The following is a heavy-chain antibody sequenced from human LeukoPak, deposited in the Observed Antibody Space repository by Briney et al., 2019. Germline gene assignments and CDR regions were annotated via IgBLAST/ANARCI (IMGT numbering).Heavy chain of an antibody. V-gene: IGHV3-23*01. CDR2: ISGSGDRT. CDR3: ARGSTMVRGVISSLDY. Sequence: GGSLRLSCAASGFTFNSYGMSWVRQAPGKGLEWVSAISGSGDRTYYPGSVKGRFTISRENAKNSLYLQMNSLRAGDTAVYYCARGSTMVRGVISSLDYWGQGTLVTVSS. J-gene: IGHJ4*02. D-gene: IGHD3-10*01. CDR1: GFTFNSYG.